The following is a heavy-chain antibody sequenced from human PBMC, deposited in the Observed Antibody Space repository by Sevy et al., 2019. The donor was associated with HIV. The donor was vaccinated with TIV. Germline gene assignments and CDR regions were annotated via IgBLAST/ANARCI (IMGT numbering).Heavy chain of an antibody. Sequence: GGSLRLSCVASGFTFSSYEMNWVRQAPGKGLEWVSYISNSGTSMYYSDSVKGRFTIPRDNARNSLYMQMNSLRAEDTAVYYCARDLPPSATTVAHFDCWGQGTLVTVSS. D-gene: IGHD4-17*01. CDR1: GFTFSSYE. CDR3: ARDLPPSATTVAHFDC. CDR2: ISNSGTSM. J-gene: IGHJ4*02. V-gene: IGHV3-48*03.